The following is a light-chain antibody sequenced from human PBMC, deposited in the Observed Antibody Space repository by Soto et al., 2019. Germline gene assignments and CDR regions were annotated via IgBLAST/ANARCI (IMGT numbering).Light chain of an antibody. CDR1: QGISSY. J-gene: IGKJ2*01. Sequence: AIRMTQSPSSFSASTGDRVTITCRASQGISSYLAWYQQKPGNAPKLLIYAASTMQSGVPSRFSGSGSGTDFTLTISCLQSEDFATYYCQQYCSYPPTFGQGTKLEIK. V-gene: IGKV1-8*01. CDR3: QQYCSYPPT. CDR2: AAS.